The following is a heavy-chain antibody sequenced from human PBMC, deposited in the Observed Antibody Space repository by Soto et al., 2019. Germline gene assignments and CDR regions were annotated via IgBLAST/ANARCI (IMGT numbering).Heavy chain of an antibody. CDR3: ARQELGVGPVY. D-gene: IGHD3-16*01. CDR1: GYSFTTYC. CDR2: IYPGDSDI. Sequence: RGESLKISCKGSGYSFTTYCIGWVRQMPGKGLEWMGIIYPGDSDIRYSPSFQGQVTISADKSITTAYLQWSSLKASDTAMYYCARQELGVGPVYWGQGTVVTVSS. V-gene: IGHV5-51*01. J-gene: IGHJ4*02.